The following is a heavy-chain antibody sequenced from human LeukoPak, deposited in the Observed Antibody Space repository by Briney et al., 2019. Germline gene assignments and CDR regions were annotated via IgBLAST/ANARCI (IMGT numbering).Heavy chain of an antibody. D-gene: IGHD4-17*01. CDR1: GYTFTSYD. CDR2: MNPNSGNT. J-gene: IGHJ3*02. Sequence: ASVKVSCKASGYTFTSYDINWVRQATGRGLEWMGWMNPNSGNTGYAQKFQGRVTMTRNTSISTAYMELSSLRSEDTAVYYRARGHMTTGPLDTIDAFDIWGQGTMVTVSS. V-gene: IGHV1-8*01. CDR3: ARGHMTTGPLDTIDAFDI.